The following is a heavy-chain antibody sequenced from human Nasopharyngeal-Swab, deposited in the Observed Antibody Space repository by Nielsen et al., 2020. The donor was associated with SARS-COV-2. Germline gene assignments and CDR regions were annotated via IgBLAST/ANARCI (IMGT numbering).Heavy chain of an antibody. D-gene: IGHD1-1*01. Sequence: GGSLRLSCAASGFTFSSYAMHWVRQAPGKGLEWVAVISYDGSNKYYADSVKGRFTISRDNSKNTLYLQMNSLRAEDTAVYYCAREGTWNDLGNAFDIWGQGTMVTVSS. CDR2: ISYDGSNK. V-gene: IGHV3-30*04. CDR1: GFTFSSYA. J-gene: IGHJ3*02. CDR3: AREGTWNDLGNAFDI.